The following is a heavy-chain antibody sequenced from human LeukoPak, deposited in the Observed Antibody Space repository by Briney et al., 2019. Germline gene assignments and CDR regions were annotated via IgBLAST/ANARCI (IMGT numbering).Heavy chain of an antibody. CDR3: ARLFGFDTNSSRANDAFDI. V-gene: IGHV5-51*01. CDR1: GYSFTSYW. Sequence: GESLKISCKGSGYSFTSYWIGWVRQMPGKGLEWMGIIYPGDSDTRYSPSFQGQVTISADKSISTAYLQWSSLKASDTAIYYCARLFGFDTNSSRANDAFDIWGQATMVTVSS. CDR2: IYPGDSDT. D-gene: IGHD6-6*01. J-gene: IGHJ3*02.